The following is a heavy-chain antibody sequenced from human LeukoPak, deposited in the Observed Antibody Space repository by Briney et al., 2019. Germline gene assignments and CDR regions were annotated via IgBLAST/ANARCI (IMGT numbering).Heavy chain of an antibody. V-gene: IGHV3-66*02. CDR2: IYSGGST. CDR1: GFTVSSNY. CDR3: ARTDYSHFDY. D-gene: IGHD3-16*01. J-gene: IGHJ4*02. Sequence: PGGSLRLSCAASGFTVSSNYMNWVRQAPGKGLEWVSIIYSGGSTYYADSVKGRFTISRDNSKNTLYLQMNSLRVEDTAVYYCARTDYSHFDYWGQGTPVTVSS.